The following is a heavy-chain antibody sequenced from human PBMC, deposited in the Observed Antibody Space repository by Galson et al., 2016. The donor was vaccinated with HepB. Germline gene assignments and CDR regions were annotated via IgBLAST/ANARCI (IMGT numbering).Heavy chain of an antibody. Sequence: SLRLSCAASGFTFSGYNMNWVRQAPGKGLEWVSSISSGSNNTYYADSVKGRFTISRDNAKTSLYLQMNSLRAEDTAVYYCARFVHNYGSIDYWGQGTLVTVSS. CDR2: ISSGSNNT. D-gene: IGHD3-22*01. J-gene: IGHJ4*01. V-gene: IGHV3-21*01. CDR3: ARFVHNYGSIDY. CDR1: GFTFSGYN.